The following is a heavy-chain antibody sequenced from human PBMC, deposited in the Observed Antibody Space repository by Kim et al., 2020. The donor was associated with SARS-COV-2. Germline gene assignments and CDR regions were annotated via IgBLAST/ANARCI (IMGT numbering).Heavy chain of an antibody. V-gene: IGHV3-13*01. CDR2: IGTAGDT. Sequence: GGSLRLSCAASGFTFSSYDMHWVRQATGKGLECVSAIGTAGDTYYPGSVKGRFTISRENAKNSLYLQMNSLRAGDTAVYYCARDGIAAAGTWNYYYYYGMDVWGQGTTVTVSS. D-gene: IGHD6-13*01. CDR3: ARDGIAAAGTWNYYYYYGMDV. J-gene: IGHJ6*02. CDR1: GFTFSSYD.